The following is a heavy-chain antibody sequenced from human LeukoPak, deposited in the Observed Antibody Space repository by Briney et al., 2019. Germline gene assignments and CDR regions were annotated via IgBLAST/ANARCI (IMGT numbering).Heavy chain of an antibody. CDR2: IYYSGDT. V-gene: IGHV4-59*01. Sequence: SETLSLTCTVSGGSINNYYWTWIRQPPGKGLEWLGKIYYSGDTNYKSSLKSRVTISVDTPKNQFSLKVSSVTAADTAVYYCARDPYSNYGSFWGAFDIWGQVTVVTVSS. D-gene: IGHD4-11*01. CDR1: GGSINNYY. J-gene: IGHJ3*02. CDR3: ARDPYSNYGSFWGAFDI.